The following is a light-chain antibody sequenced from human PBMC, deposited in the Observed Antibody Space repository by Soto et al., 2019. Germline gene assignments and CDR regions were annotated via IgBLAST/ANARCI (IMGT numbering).Light chain of an antibody. V-gene: IGKV3-20*01. CDR2: GAS. J-gene: IGKJ2*01. Sequence: EIVLTQSPGTLSLSPGERATLSCRASQSVSSSYLVWYQQKPGQALRLLIYGASSRATGIPDRFSGSGSGTDFALTISRLEPEDCAVYYCQQYSALPSTFGQGTKLEIK. CDR1: QSVSSSY. CDR3: QQYSALPST.